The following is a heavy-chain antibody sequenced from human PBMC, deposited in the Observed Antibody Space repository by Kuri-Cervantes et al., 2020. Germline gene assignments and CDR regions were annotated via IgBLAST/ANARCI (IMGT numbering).Heavy chain of an antibody. CDR3: ARADDCGGDCYDWYFDL. D-gene: IGHD2-21*02. CDR2: ISYDGSNK. V-gene: IGHV3-30-3*01. Sequence: GGSLRLSCSASGFTFSSYSMHWVRQAPGKGLECVAVISYDGSNKYYADSVKGRFTISRDNSKNTLYLQMNSLRAEDTAVYYCARADDCGGDCYDWYFDLWGRGTLVTVSS. CDR1: GFTFSSYS. J-gene: IGHJ2*01.